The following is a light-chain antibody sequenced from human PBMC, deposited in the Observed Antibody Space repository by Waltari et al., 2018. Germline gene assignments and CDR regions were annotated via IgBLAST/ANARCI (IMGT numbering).Light chain of an antibody. CDR3: AAWDDNLNGVV. CDR2: DNM. V-gene: IGLV1-44*01. J-gene: IGLJ2*01. CDR1: SSNIGSNT. Sequence: QSVLTQPPSASGTPGQRVTISCSGSSSNIGSNTVNWYQQLPGTAPKLLIYDNMDRPSGVPDRFSGSKSGTSASLAISELQSEDEADYHCAAWDDNLNGVVFGGGTKLTVL.